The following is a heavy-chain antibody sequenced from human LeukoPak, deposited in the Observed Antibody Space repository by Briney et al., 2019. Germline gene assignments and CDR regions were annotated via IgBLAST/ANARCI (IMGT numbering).Heavy chain of an antibody. J-gene: IGHJ6*02. Sequence: GGSLRLSCAASGFTFKNYGMNWVRQAPGKGLEWVSSISSGATYIDNADSVEGRFTISRDNAKNSLYLEMNSLRAEDTAVYFCARCVGGAQREYGMDVWGQGTTVTVSS. D-gene: IGHD1-1*01. CDR1: GFTFKNYG. V-gene: IGHV3-21*06. CDR3: ARCVGGAQREYGMDV. CDR2: ISSGATYI.